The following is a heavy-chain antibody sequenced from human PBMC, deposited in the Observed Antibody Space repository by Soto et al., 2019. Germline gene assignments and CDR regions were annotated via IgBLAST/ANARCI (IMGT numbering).Heavy chain of an antibody. Sequence: PMRSLRLSCAASGFTFSRFALSWVRQAPGKGLEWVSAISGSGDGTDYAASVKGRFTISRDNSKNTLYLQMNSLRAEDTAVYYCAGPVYSSQDYWCQGALVTVSS. CDR1: GFTFSRFA. J-gene: IGHJ4*02. D-gene: IGHD5-18*01. CDR2: ISGSGDGT. V-gene: IGHV3-23*01. CDR3: AGPVYSSQDY.